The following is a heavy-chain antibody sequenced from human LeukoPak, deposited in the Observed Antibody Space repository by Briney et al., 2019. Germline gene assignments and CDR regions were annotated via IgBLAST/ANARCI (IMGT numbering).Heavy chain of an antibody. CDR1: GVSISSYY. CDR3: ARDYDGSSLFDY. Sequence: PSEALSLTCTVSGVSISSYYWSWIRQPPGKGLEWIGYIYYSGSTNYNPSLKSRVTISVDTPKNQFSLKLSSVTAADTAVYYCARDYDGSSLFDYWGQGTLVAVSS. J-gene: IGHJ4*02. CDR2: IYYSGST. D-gene: IGHD6-6*01. V-gene: IGHV4-59*01.